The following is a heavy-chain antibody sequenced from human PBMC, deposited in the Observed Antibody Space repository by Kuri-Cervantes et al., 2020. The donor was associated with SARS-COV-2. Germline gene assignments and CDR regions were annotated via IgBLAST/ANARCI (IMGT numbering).Heavy chain of an antibody. Sequence: GESLKISCAASGFTFSSYAMHWVRQAPGKGLGWVAVISYDGSNKYYADSVKGRFTISRDNSKNTLYLQMNSLRAEDTAVYYCASFSSRARVDTAMVTGLWFGELLFSDAFDIWGQGTMVTVSS. J-gene: IGHJ3*02. D-gene: IGHD3-10*01. CDR3: ASFSSRARVDTAMVTGLWFGELLFSDAFDI. CDR2: ISYDGSNK. V-gene: IGHV3-30-3*01. CDR1: GFTFSSYA.